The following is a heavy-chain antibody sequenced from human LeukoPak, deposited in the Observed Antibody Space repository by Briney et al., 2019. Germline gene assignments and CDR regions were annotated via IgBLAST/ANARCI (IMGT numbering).Heavy chain of an antibody. CDR2: ISYDGSNK. CDR1: GFTFSSYG. J-gene: IGHJ6*02. V-gene: IGHV3-30*18. CDR3: ANSFGSYGEIYGMDV. Sequence: GGSLRLSCAASGFTFSSYGMHWVRQAPGKGLEWVAVISYDGSNKYYADSVKGRFTISRDNSKNTLYLQMNSLRAEDTAVYYCANSFGSYGEIYGMDVWGQGTTVTVSS. D-gene: IGHD4-17*01.